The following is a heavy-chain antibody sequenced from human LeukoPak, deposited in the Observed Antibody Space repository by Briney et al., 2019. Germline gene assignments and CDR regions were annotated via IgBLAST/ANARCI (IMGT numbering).Heavy chain of an antibody. CDR3: AGMYGDYGYWYFDL. D-gene: IGHD4-17*01. CDR1: GGSFSGYY. CDR2: INHSGST. Sequence: SETLSLTCAVYGGSFSGYYWSWIRQPPGKGLEWIGEINHSGSTNYNPSLKSRVTISVDTSKNQFSLKLSSVTAADTAVYYCAGMYGDYGYWYFDLWGRGTLVTVSS. J-gene: IGHJ2*01. V-gene: IGHV4-34*01.